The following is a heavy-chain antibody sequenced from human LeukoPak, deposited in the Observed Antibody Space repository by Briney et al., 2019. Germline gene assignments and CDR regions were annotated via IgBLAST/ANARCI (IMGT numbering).Heavy chain of an antibody. CDR3: ARGDYSYGSPKRAFDI. Sequence: PGGTLRLSCAASGFTFSSHGMNWVRQAPGKGLEWVSGISPSGGITYYTDSVKGRFTISRDNAKKSLYLQLNSLRAEDTAVYYCARGDYSYGSPKRAFDIWGQGTMVTVSS. J-gene: IGHJ3*02. D-gene: IGHD5-18*01. CDR1: GFTFSSHG. CDR2: ISPSGGIT. V-gene: IGHV3-23*01.